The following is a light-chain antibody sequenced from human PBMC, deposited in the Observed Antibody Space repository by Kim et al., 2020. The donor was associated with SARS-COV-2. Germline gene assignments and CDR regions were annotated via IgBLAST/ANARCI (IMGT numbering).Light chain of an antibody. CDR1: KLGDKY. Sequence: VSPGQTSSITCSGDKLGDKYACWYQQKPGQSPVLVIYQDSKRPSGIPERFSGSNSGNTATLTISGTQAMDEADYYCQAWDSSIVVFGGGTQLTVL. CDR3: QAWDSSIVV. CDR2: QDS. J-gene: IGLJ2*01. V-gene: IGLV3-1*01.